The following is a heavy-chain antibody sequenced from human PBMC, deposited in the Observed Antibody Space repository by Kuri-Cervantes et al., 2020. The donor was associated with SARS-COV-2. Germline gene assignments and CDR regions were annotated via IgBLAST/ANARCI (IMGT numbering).Heavy chain of an antibody. V-gene: IGHV3-30-3*01. CDR3: ARDRGGVQDI. CDR2: ISHDGINK. J-gene: IGHJ4*02. D-gene: IGHD3-10*01. Sequence: GESLKISCTASGFTFSGCAMHWVRLAPGKGLEWMAVISHDGINKYYAESVKGRFNISRDNFKNTVYLRMTSLGPDDTAVYHCARDRGGVQDIWGQGSLVTVSS. CDR1: GFTFSGCA.